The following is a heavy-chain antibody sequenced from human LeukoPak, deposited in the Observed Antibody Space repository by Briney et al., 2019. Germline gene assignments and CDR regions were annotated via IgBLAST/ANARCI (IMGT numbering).Heavy chain of an antibody. CDR1: GYTFTSYY. CDR2: INPSGGST. CDR3: AREAYYDSSGYTAEYFQH. J-gene: IGHJ1*01. D-gene: IGHD3-22*01. V-gene: IGHV1-46*01. Sequence: GASVKVSCKASGYTFTSYYMHWVRQAPGQGLEWMGIINPSGGSTSYAQKFQGRVTMTRGTSTSTVYMELSSLRSEDTAVYYCAREAYYDSSGYTAEYFQHWGQGTLVTVSS.